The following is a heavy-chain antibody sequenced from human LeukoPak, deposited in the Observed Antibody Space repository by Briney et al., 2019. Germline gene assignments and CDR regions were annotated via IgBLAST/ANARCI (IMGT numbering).Heavy chain of an antibody. CDR2: INTGNSDT. Sequence: ASVKVSCKASGYTFTKYAMHWVRQAPGQRLEWMGWINTGNSDTKYSQKFQGRVTITRDTSASTAYLELSGLRSEDTAVYYCAREAWFGEFTVPYYYYGMDVWGQGTTVTVSS. V-gene: IGHV1-3*04. CDR1: GYTFTKYA. J-gene: IGHJ6*02. CDR3: AREAWFGEFTVPYYYYGMDV. D-gene: IGHD3-10*01.